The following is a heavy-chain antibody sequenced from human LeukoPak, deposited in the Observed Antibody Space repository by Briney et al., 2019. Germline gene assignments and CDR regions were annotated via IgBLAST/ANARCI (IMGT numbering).Heavy chain of an antibody. CDR1: GYTLTELS. J-gene: IGHJ5*02. D-gene: IGHD2-15*01. V-gene: IGHV1-24*01. CDR2: FDPEDGET. Sequence: EASVKVSCKVSGYTLTELSMHWVRQAPGKGLEWMGGFDPEDGETIYAQKFQGRVTITGNTSISTAYMELSSLRSEDTAVYYCARAPKELLLNWFDPWGQGTLVTVSS. CDR3: ARAPKELLLNWFDP.